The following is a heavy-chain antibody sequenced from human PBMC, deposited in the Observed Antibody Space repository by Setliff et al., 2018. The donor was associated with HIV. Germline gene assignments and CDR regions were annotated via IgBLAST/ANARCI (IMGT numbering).Heavy chain of an antibody. J-gene: IGHJ3*02. D-gene: IGHD2-2*01. CDR2: ISAYNGNT. V-gene: IGHV1-18*01. CDR1: GYTFSTYG. Sequence: GASVKVSCKASGYTFSTYGISWVRQATGQGLEWMGWISAYNGNTNYAQKLQGRVTVTTDTSTSTAYMELRSLRSDDTAVYYCARDRGVYCISSSCYSPVDAFDIWGQGTMVTVSS. CDR3: ARDRGVYCISSSCYSPVDAFDI.